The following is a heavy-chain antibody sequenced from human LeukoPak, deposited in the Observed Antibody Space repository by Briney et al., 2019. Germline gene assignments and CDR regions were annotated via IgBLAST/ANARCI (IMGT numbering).Heavy chain of an antibody. J-gene: IGHJ4*02. CDR1: GFPFSNYW. V-gene: IGHV3-74*01. CDR3: ARGLSYAVAYGDY. D-gene: IGHD6-19*01. Sequence: GGSLRLSCAASGFPFSNYWMHWVRQAPGKGPEWGARVYKDGSITNYADSVKGRSTVSRDNAKNTLYLQLNSLRADDTAVYYCARGLSYAVAYGDYWGQGTLVTVSS. CDR2: VYKDGSIT.